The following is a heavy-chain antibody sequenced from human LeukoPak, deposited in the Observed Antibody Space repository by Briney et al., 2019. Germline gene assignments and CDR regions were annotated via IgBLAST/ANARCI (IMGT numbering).Heavy chain of an antibody. V-gene: IGHV4-59*08. CDR1: GGSISSYY. CDR3: ARGGYYYDSSGYYYRAFDI. CDR2: IYYSGST. D-gene: IGHD3-22*01. J-gene: IGHJ3*02. Sequence: SETLSLTYTVSGGSISSYYWSWIRQPPGKRLEWIGYIYYSGSTNHNPSLKSRVTISVDTSKNQFSLKLSSVTAADTAVYYCARGGYYYDSSGYYYRAFDIWGQGTMVTVSS.